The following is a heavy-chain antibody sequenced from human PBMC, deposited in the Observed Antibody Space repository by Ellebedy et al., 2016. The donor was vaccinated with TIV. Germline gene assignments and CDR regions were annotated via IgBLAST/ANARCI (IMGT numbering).Heavy chain of an antibody. J-gene: IGHJ4*02. D-gene: IGHD3-16*01. Sequence: GGSLRLSXAASGFTFSSYAMSWVRQAPGKGLEWVSAISGSGGSTYYADSVKGRFTISRDNSKNTLYLQMNSLRAEDTAVYYCAKDREDDSIPFGGRASFDYWGQGTLVTVSS. CDR1: GFTFSSYA. CDR2: ISGSGGST. V-gene: IGHV3-23*01. CDR3: AKDREDDSIPFGGRASFDY.